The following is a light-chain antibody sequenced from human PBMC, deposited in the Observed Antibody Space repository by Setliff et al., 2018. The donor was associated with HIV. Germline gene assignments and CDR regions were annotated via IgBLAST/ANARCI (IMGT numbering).Light chain of an antibody. Sequence: QSVLTQPASVSGSPGQSITISCTGTSSDVGRYNYVSWYQHHPGKAPKLIIFQVSNRPSGVSNRFSGFKSGNTASLTISGLQAEDEADYYCSPYTTESTRVFGSGTKVTVL. CDR3: SPYTTESTRV. J-gene: IGLJ1*01. CDR1: SSDVGRYNY. CDR2: QVS. V-gene: IGLV2-14*01.